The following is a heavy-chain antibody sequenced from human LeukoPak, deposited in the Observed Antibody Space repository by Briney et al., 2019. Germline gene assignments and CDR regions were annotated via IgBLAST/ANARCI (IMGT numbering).Heavy chain of an antibody. D-gene: IGHD3-10*01. CDR1: GGSISSYY. CDR2: IYYSGST. Sequence: SETLSLTCTVSGGSISSYYWGWIRQPPGKGLEWIGYIYYSGSTNYNPSLKSRVTISVDTSKNQFSLKLSSVTAADTAVYYCARDRGPYGSGRYFDYWGQGTLVTVSS. J-gene: IGHJ4*02. CDR3: ARDRGPYGSGRYFDY. V-gene: IGHV4-59*01.